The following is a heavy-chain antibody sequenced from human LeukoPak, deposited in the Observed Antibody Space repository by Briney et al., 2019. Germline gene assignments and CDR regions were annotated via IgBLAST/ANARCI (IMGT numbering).Heavy chain of an antibody. CDR1: GFTLSSYA. D-gene: IGHD5-18*01. CDR2: ISGSGGST. V-gene: IGHV3-23*01. J-gene: IGHJ4*02. Sequence: GGSLRLSCAASGFTLSSYAISWVRHAPRKGLGWVSAISGSGGSTYYADSVKGRFTISRDNSKNTLYLQMNSLRAEDTAVYYCAKHSGYSYGYSENWGQGTLVTVSS. CDR3: AKHSGYSYGYSEN.